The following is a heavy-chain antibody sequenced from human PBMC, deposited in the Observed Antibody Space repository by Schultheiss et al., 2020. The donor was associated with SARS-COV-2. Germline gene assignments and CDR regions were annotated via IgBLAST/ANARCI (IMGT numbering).Heavy chain of an antibody. CDR3: AKEVRSSGWPLDV. D-gene: IGHD6-19*01. J-gene: IGHJ6*02. Sequence: GGSLRLSCVASGFTFSYYTMSWVRQAPGKGLEWVSCVSGSGGSTYYADSVKGRFTISRDNSKNMLYLQMNSLRVEDTAVYYCAKEVRSSGWPLDVWDQGTTVTVSS. CDR2: VSGSGGST. CDR1: GFTFSYYT. V-gene: IGHV3-23*01.